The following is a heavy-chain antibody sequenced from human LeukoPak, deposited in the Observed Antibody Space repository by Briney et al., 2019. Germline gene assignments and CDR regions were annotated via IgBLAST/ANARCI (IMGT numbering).Heavy chain of an antibody. CDR1: GFTFSSYA. CDR3: AKVIYSNYGYFDY. Sequence: GGSLRLSCAASGFTFSSYAMTWVRQAPGKGLEWISGISGSGTTTYYADSVKGRFTISRDNSKNTLYLQMNSLRAEDTAVYYCAKVIYSNYGYFDYWGQGTLVTVSS. V-gene: IGHV3-23*01. CDR2: ISGSGTTT. D-gene: IGHD4-11*01. J-gene: IGHJ4*02.